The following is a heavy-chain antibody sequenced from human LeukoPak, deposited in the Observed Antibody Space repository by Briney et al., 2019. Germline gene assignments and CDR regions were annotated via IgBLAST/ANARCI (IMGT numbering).Heavy chain of an antibody. CDR3: ARRNYYDSSGYYNGLLGDY. Sequence: GASVKVSCKASGYTFTSYGISWVRQAPGQGFEWMGRISAYNGNTNYAQKLQGRVTMTTDTSTSTAYMELRSLRSDDTAVYYCARRNYYDSSGYYNGLLGDYWGQGTLVTVSS. CDR1: GYTFTSYG. D-gene: IGHD3-22*01. J-gene: IGHJ4*02. V-gene: IGHV1-18*01. CDR2: ISAYNGNT.